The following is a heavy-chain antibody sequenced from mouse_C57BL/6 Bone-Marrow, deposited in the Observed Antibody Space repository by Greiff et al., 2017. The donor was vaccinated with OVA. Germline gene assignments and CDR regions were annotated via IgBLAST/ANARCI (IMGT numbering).Heavy chain of an antibody. CDR3: ARDRSTTVVADAMDY. Sequence: EVQVVESGGGLVKPGGSLKLSCAASGFTFSSYAMSWVRQTPEKRLEWVATISDGGSYTYYPDNVKGRFTISRDNAKNNLYLQMSHLKSEDTAMYYCARDRSTTVVADAMDYWGQGTSVTVSS. D-gene: IGHD1-1*01. CDR2: ISDGGSYT. CDR1: GFTFSSYA. J-gene: IGHJ4*01. V-gene: IGHV5-4*01.